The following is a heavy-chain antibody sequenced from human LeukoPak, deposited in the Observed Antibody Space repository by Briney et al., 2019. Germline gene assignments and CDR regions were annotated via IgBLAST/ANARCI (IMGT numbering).Heavy chain of an antibody. J-gene: IGHJ4*02. CDR2: INHSGST. D-gene: IGHD5-18*01. V-gene: IGHV4-34*01. Sequence: SETLSLTCAAYGGSFSGYYWSWIRQAPGKGLEWIGEINHSGSTNYNPSLKSRVTISVDTSKNQFSLKLSSVTAADTAVYYCARGGDQLWFNYWGQGTLVTVSS. CDR1: GGSFSGYY. CDR3: ARGGDQLWFNY.